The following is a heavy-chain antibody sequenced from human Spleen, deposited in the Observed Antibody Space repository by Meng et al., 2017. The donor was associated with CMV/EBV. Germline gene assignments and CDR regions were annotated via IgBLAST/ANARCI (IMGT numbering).Heavy chain of an antibody. V-gene: IGHV1-18*01. CDR3: ARRKYGSGSSGPDY. CDR2: ISGYDGNT. J-gene: IGHJ4*02. CDR1: GDTFTNFG. D-gene: IGHD3-10*01. Sequence: ASVKVSCKASGDTFTNFGFTWVRQVPGQGLEWMGWISGYDGNTNYAQKLQGRVTMTTDTSTSTAYMELRSLRSDDTAVYYCARRKYGSGSSGPDYWGQGTLVTVSS.